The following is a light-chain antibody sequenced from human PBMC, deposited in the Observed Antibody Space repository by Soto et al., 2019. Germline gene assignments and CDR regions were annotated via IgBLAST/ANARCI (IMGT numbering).Light chain of an antibody. CDR2: GAS. J-gene: IGKJ5*01. Sequence: EIVLTQSPGTLSLSPGGRATLSCRASQSVTSTYLAWYQQKPGQAPRLLIYGASSRAIGIPDRFSGSVSGSDFILTINRLEPEDFAVYYCQQYGSSHTFGHGTRLEIK. CDR3: QQYGSSHT. V-gene: IGKV3-20*01. CDR1: QSVTSTY.